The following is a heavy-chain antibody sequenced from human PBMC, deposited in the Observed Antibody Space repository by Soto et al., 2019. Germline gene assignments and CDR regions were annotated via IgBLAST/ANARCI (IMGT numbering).Heavy chain of an antibody. CDR3: AKDMSKVIKKGGYYYYGMDV. CDR1: GFTFDDYA. V-gene: IGHV3-9*01. CDR2: ISWNSGSI. Sequence: GGSLRLSCAASGFTFDDYAMHWVRQAPGKGLEWVSGISWNSGSIGYADSVKGRFTISRDNAKNSLYLQMNSLRAEDTALYYWAKDMSKVIKKGGYYYYGMDVWGQGTTVTV. D-gene: IGHD3-10*01. J-gene: IGHJ6*02.